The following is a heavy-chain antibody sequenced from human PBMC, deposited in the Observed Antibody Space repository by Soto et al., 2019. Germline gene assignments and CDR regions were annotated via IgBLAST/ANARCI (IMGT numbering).Heavy chain of an antibody. CDR2: IIPILGIA. Sequence: QVQLVQSGAEVKKPGSSVKVSCKASGGTFSSYTISWVRQAPGQGLEWMGRIIPILGIANYAQKFQGRVTITADKSTSTAYMELSSLRSEYTAVYYCARAPEDIVVVPAAMQVNAFDIWGQGTMVTVSS. V-gene: IGHV1-69*02. D-gene: IGHD2-2*01. J-gene: IGHJ3*02. CDR1: GGTFSSYT. CDR3: ARAPEDIVVVPAAMQVNAFDI.